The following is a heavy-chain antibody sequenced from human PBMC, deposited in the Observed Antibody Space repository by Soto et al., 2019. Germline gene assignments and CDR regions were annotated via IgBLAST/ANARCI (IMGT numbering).Heavy chain of an antibody. CDR1: GGSFSGYY. CDR2: INHSGNT. CDR3: ATPGYYGGRDFDY. V-gene: IGHV4-34*01. J-gene: IGHJ4*02. D-gene: IGHD4-17*01. Sequence: QVQLQQWGAGLLKPSETLSLTCAVYGGSFSGYYWSWIRQPPGKGLEWIGEINHSGNTNDNPALKSRVTISVDTSNNQFSLKLSSVTAADTAVYYCATPGYYGGRDFDYWGQGTLVTVSS.